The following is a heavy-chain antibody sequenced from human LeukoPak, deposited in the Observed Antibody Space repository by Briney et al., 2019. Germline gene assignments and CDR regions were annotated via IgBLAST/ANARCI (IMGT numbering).Heavy chain of an antibody. Sequence: GGALRVSCAPSGFTFSSYGLHGVRPAPRRGLEWVAVIWYDESNKYYVDYVKGPFTIFRDNSNNTMYLQMNSLRAQDTAVYYCARERPWPQHYYYSSGYLDYWGQGTLVTVSS. CDR1: GFTFSSYG. CDR3: ARERPWPQHYYYSSGYLDY. V-gene: IGHV3-33*01. D-gene: IGHD3-22*01. J-gene: IGHJ4*02. CDR2: IWYDESNK.